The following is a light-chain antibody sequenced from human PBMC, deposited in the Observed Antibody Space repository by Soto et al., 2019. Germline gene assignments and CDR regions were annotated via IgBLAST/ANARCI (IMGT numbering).Light chain of an antibody. CDR2: DAS. CDR1: QYVSNY. CDR3: QQRNNWPRT. V-gene: IGKV3-11*01. J-gene: IGKJ1*01. Sequence: EIVMTQSPSSLSLSPGERVTLSCRASQYVSNYLGWYQQKPGKAPRLLIYDASNIDTGVPLRFSGSGSGTDFTLTISSLQPEDFAVYYCQQRNNWPRTFGQGTKVEIK.